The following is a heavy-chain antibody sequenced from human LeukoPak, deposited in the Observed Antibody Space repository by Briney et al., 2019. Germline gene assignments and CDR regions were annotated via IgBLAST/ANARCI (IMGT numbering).Heavy chain of an antibody. CDR2: ISSSGSTI. Sequence: PGGSLRLSCAASGFTFSSYEMNWVRQAPGKGLEWVSYISSSGSTIYYADSVKGRFTTSRDNAKNSLYLQMNSLRAEDTAVYYCARRSSSSWYYFDYWGQGTLVSVSS. CDR3: ARRSSSSWYYFDY. V-gene: IGHV3-48*03. CDR1: GFTFSSYE. J-gene: IGHJ4*02. D-gene: IGHD6-13*01.